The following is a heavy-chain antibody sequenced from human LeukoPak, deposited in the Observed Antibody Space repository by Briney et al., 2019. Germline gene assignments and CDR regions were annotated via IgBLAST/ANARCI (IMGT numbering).Heavy chain of an antibody. D-gene: IGHD3-22*01. Sequence: GGSLRLSCAASGFTFGNYAMSWVRQAPGKGLEWVSTISGSGGSTYYADSVKGRFTISRDNSKNTLYLQMNSLRAEDMAVYYCAKRSIDSSGYYSYYFDYWGQGTLVTVSS. V-gene: IGHV3-23*01. CDR3: AKRSIDSSGYYSYYFDY. CDR1: GFTFGNYA. CDR2: ISGSGGST. J-gene: IGHJ4*02.